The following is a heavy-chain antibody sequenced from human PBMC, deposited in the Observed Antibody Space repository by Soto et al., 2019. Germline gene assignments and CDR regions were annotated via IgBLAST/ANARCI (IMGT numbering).Heavy chain of an antibody. J-gene: IGHJ4*01. V-gene: IGHV1-3*01. Sequence: QVPLVQSGAEVKKPGASVKVSCKASGYTFTNHAIYWVRQAPGQRLEWMGWINAGNGNTKYSQTFQGRVTLTRDTSASTAYMELSSLRSEDTAVYYCATDAWVRGSNKWDFDYWGQGTRVTVSS. D-gene: IGHD1-26*01. CDR1: GYTFTNHA. CDR3: ATDAWVRGSNKWDFDY. CDR2: INAGNGNT.